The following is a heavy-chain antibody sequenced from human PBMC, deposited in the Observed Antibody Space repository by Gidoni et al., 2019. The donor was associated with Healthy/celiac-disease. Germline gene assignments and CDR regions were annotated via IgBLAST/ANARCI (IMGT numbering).Heavy chain of an antibody. V-gene: IGHV4-34*01. CDR2: INHSGST. CDR1: GGSFSGYY. D-gene: IGHD2-2*01. J-gene: IGHJ6*03. CDR3: ATSLGGYCSSTSCYSDYYYYMDV. Sequence: QVQLQPWGAGLLKPSEPLSLTCAVYGGSFSGYYWSWIRQPPGKGLEWIGEINHSGSTNYNPSLKSRVTISGDTSKNQFSLKLSSVTAADTAVYYCATSLGGYCSSTSCYSDYYYYMDVWGKGTTVTVSS.